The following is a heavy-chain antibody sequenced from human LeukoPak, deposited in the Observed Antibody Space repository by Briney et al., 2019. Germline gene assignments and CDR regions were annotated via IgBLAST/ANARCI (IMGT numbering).Heavy chain of an antibody. J-gene: IGHJ6*03. CDR1: GGSISSGGYY. V-gene: IGHV4-31*03. D-gene: IGHD3-10*01. Sequence: SSETLSLTCTVSGGSISSGGYYWSWIRQHPGKGLEWIGYIYYSGSTYYNPSLKSRVTISVDTSKNQFSLKLSSVTAADTAVYYCARAPYGSATNNYYMDVWGKGTTVTVSS. CDR3: ARAPYGSATNNYYMDV. CDR2: IYYSGST.